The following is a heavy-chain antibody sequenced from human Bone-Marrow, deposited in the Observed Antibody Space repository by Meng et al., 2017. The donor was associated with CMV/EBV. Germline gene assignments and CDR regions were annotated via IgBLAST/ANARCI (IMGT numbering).Heavy chain of an antibody. CDR2: ISSSGTTI. D-gene: IGHD6-6*01. Sequence: GGSLRLSCAASGFTFNTYSMTWVRQAPGKGLEWVSYISSSGTTIHYAGSVKGRFTISRDNGKNSLYLQMNSLRVEDTALYYCARGMSIAAPRFFVYWGQGALVTVSS. J-gene: IGHJ4*02. CDR3: ARGMSIAAPRFFVY. V-gene: IGHV3-48*04. CDR1: GFTFNTYS.